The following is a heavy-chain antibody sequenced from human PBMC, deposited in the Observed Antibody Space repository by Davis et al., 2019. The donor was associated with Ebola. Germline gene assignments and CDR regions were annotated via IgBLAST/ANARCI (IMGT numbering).Heavy chain of an antibody. D-gene: IGHD3-10*01. CDR1: GGSIRSSSHY. CDR2: MFYSGHT. Sequence: SETLSLTCSVSGGSIRSSSHYWGWIRQPPGKGLEWIGSMFYSGHTYYKPSLKSRVTISVDTSKNQFSLKLSSATAADTAVYYCARSITMVRGVVPWFDPWGQGTLVTVSS. J-gene: IGHJ5*02. V-gene: IGHV4-39*07. CDR3: ARSITMVRGVVPWFDP.